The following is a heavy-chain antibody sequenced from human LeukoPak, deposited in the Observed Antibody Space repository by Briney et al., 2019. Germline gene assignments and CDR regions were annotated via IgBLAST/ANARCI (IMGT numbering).Heavy chain of an antibody. J-gene: IGHJ1*01. V-gene: IGHV1-18*01. CDR2: ISAYNGNT. Sequence: ASVKVSCKASGYTFISYGISWVRQAPGQGLEWMGWISAYNGNTNYAQKLQGRVTMTTDTSTSTAYMELRSLRSDDTAVYYCARVTLGGDIVIGYFQHWGQGPLVTVSS. CDR1: GYTFISYG. CDR3: ARVTLGGDIVIGYFQH. D-gene: IGHD2/OR15-2a*01.